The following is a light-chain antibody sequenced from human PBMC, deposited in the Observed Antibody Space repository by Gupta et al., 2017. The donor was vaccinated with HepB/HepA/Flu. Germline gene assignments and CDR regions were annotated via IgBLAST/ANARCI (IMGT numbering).Light chain of an antibody. CDR1: TSNMGSNT. CDR2: SNN. J-gene: IGLJ2*01. Sequence: SLLTQTPAASGNHGQRVTSSVSAATSNMGSNTVNVYQHRPGTSPKLLIYSNNRRPSGVPDRFSGSKSGTSASVAISRHQSEDDADYYCAACDDILNGVVFGVGTKPTVL. V-gene: IGLV1-44*01. CDR3: AACDDILNGVV.